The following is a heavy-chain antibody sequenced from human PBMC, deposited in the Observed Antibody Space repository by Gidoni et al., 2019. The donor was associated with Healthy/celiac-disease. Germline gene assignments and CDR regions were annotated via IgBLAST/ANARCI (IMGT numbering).Heavy chain of an antibody. CDR2: SRSKAYGGTT. CDR3: TRDEGYSSSYYYYYGMDV. D-gene: IGHD6-6*01. CDR1: GFTFGDYA. Sequence: EVQLVESGGGLVKPGRSLRLSCTASGFTFGDYAMSWFRQAPGKGLEWVGFSRSKAYGGTTEYDASVKGRFTISRDDSKSIAYLQMNSLKTEDTAVYYCTRDEGYSSSYYYYYGMDVWGQGTTVTVSS. J-gene: IGHJ6*02. V-gene: IGHV3-49*05.